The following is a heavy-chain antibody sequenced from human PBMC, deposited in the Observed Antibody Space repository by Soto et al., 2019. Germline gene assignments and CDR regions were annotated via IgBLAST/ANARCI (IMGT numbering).Heavy chain of an antibody. CDR3: ARGGDVLDY. D-gene: IGHD3-16*01. CDR2: TSSDGSNK. CDR1: GFAFGSFG. Sequence: QVQLVESGGGVVRPGKSLTLSCTGSGFAFGSFGIHWVRQTPGKGLEWLAMTSSDGSNKYLADSVKGRFTVSRDMSRTMVFLQMDNLSIEVSAVYYRARGGDVLDYWARGALVTVSS. V-gene: IGHV3-30*03. J-gene: IGHJ4*02.